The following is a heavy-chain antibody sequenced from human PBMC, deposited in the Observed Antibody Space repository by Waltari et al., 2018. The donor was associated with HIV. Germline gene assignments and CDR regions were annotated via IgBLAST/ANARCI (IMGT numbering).Heavy chain of an antibody. D-gene: IGHD6-19*01. V-gene: IGHV3-74*01. CDR1: GFIFSSYW. CDR3: ARDQSYSSGFSWFDP. J-gene: IGHJ5*02. CDR2: INRDGTTT. Sequence: EVQLVESGGGLVQPGGSLRLSCAASGFIFSSYWMHWVRQGPGKGLVWVSRINRDGTTTTYADSVKGRFTISRDNAKNTLYLEMNSLRAEDTAVYYCARDQSYSSGFSWFDPWGQGTLVNVSS.